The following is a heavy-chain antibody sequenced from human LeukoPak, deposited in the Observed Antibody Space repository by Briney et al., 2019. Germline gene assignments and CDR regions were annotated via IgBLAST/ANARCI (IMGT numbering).Heavy chain of an antibody. V-gene: IGHV1-69*04. D-gene: IGHD1-26*01. CDR2: IIPILGIA. J-gene: IGHJ4*02. CDR3: AKAGGSYYYFDY. Sequence: SVKVSCKASGGTFSSYAISWVRQAPGQGLEWMGRIIPILGIANYAQEFQGRVTITADKSTSTAYMELSSLRSEDTAVYYCAKAGGSYYYFDYWGQGTLVTVSS. CDR1: GGTFSSYA.